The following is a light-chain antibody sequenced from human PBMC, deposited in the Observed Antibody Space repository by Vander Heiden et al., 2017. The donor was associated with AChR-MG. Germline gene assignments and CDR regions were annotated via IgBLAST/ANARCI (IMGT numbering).Light chain of an antibody. CDR3: SSYTSSSTLV. Sequence: QSALTQPASVSGSPGQSITISCTGTSSDVGGYEHVSWYQQPPGKAPKLIIYEVSNRPSGLSNRFSGSKSGNTASLTISGLQAEDEADYHCSSYTSSSTLVFSGGTKLTVL. CDR1: SSDVGGYEH. V-gene: IGLV2-14*01. J-gene: IGLJ2*01. CDR2: EVS.